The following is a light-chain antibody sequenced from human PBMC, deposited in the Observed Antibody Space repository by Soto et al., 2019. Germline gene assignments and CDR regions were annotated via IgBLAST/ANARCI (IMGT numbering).Light chain of an antibody. CDR2: DVS. J-gene: IGLJ1*01. Sequence: QSALTQPASGSGSPGQSITISCTGTSSEVSGYNYVSWYQHHPGKAPKLMIYDVSNRPSGVSNRFSGSKSGNTASLTISGLQPEDEADYYCSSYTTSNTRQIVFGTGTKVTV. CDR1: SSEVSGYNY. V-gene: IGLV2-14*03. CDR3: SSYTTSNTRQIV.